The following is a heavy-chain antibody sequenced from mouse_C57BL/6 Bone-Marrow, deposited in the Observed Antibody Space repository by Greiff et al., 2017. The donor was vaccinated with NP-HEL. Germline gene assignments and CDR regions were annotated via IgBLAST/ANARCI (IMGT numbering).Heavy chain of an antibody. CDR3: ATLYAMDY. CDR2: INPSNGGT. CDR1: GYTFTDYY. V-gene: IGHV1-19*01. Sequence: VQLQQSGPVLVKPGASVKMSCKASGYTFTDYYMNWVKQSHGKSLEWIGVINPSNGGTSYNQKFKGKAPLTVDKSSSTAYMELNSLTSEDSAVYYCATLYAMDYWGQGTSVTVSS. J-gene: IGHJ4*01.